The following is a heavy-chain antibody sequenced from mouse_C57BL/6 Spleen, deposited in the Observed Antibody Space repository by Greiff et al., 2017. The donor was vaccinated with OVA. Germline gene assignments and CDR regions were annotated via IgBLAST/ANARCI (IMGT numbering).Heavy chain of an antibody. D-gene: IGHD2-4*01. CDR3: RAMITSYYFDY. CDR2: IDPETGGT. J-gene: IGHJ2*01. V-gene: IGHV1-15*01. Sequence: QVQLQQSGAELVRPGASVTLSCKASGYTFTDYEMHWVKQTPVHGLEWIGAIDPETGGTAYNQKFKGKAILTADKSSSTAYMELRRLTSEDSAVYYCRAMITSYYFDYWGQGTTRTVSS. CDR1: GYTFTDYE.